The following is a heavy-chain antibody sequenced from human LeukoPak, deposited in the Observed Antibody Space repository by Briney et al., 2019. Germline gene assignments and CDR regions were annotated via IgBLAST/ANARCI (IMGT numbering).Heavy chain of an antibody. J-gene: IGHJ4*02. D-gene: IGHD3-22*01. CDR3: AREPKPGYYDSSGYPPAFDY. CDR1: GYTFTDYY. CDR2: INPNSGVT. V-gene: IGHV1-2*02. Sequence: ASVKVSCKASGYTFTDYYIHWVRQAPGQGLEWMGWINPNSGVTNSPQKFQGRVTMTRDMSISTAYMELSRLRSDDTAVYYCAREPKPGYYDSSGYPPAFDYWGQGTLVTVSS.